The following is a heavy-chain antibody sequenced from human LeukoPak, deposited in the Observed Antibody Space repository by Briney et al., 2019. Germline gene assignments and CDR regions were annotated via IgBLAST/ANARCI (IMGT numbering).Heavy chain of an antibody. J-gene: IGHJ3*02. D-gene: IGHD1-1*01. CDR3: AREWKFDI. V-gene: IGHV3-53*01. Sequence: SGGSTYYADSVKGRFTISRDNSRNTLYLQMSSLRAEDTAVYYCAREWKFDIWGQGTMVTVSS. CDR2: SGGST.